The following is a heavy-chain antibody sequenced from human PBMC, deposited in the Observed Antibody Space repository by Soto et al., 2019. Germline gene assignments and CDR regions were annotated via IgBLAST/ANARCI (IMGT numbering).Heavy chain of an antibody. J-gene: IGHJ5*02. V-gene: IGHV3-23*01. Sequence: EVQLLEFGGGLVQPGGSLRLSCAASGFTFRTYAMTWVRQAPGKGLEWVSTISGSGGSTYYADSVKGRFTISRDNSKNTLYLQMNSLRAEDTAVYYCAKDGWELLRGFDPWGQGTLVTVSS. CDR1: GFTFRTYA. CDR2: ISGSGGST. D-gene: IGHD1-26*01. CDR3: AKDGWELLRGFDP.